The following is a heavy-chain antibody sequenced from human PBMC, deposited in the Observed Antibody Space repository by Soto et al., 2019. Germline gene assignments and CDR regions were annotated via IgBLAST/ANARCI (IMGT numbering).Heavy chain of an antibody. CDR3: AKDLWRGGYCSGGSCYEGFYFDY. D-gene: IGHD2-15*01. Sequence: PGGSLRLSCAASGFTFSSYAMSWVRQAPGKGLEWVTAISGSGGSTYYADTVKGRFTISRDNSKNTLHLQMNSLRAEDMVVYYCAKDLWRGGYCSGGSCYEGFYFDYWGQGTLVTVSS. V-gene: IGHV3-23*01. CDR1: GFTFSSYA. CDR2: ISGSGGST. J-gene: IGHJ4*02.